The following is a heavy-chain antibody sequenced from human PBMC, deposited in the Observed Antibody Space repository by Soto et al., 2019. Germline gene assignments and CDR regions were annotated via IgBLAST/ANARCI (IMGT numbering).Heavy chain of an antibody. D-gene: IGHD2-15*01. J-gene: IGHJ6*02. CDR1: GGSISSYY. CDR3: ARVSVGDCSGGSCYLGYGMDV. CDR2: IYTSGST. V-gene: IGHV4-4*07. Sequence: QVQLQESGPGLVKPSETLSLTCTVSGGSISSYYWSWIRQPAGKGLEWIGRIYTSGSTNYNPSLKSRVTMSVDTSKNQFSVKLSSVTAADTVVYYCARVSVGDCSGGSCYLGYGMDVWGQGTTVTVSS.